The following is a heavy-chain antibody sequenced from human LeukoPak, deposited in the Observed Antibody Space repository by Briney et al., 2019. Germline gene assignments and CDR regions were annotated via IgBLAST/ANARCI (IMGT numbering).Heavy chain of an antibody. CDR2: IYKSESI. Sequence: SQTLSLTCTVSGGSVSSYYWSWVRQPPRKGLEWIAYIYKSESINYNPSLKSRVTISLDTSKNQFSLELSSVTAADTAVYYCARLGGYPLSAFDIWGQGTVITVSS. J-gene: IGHJ3*02. CDR3: ARLGGYPLSAFDI. CDR1: GGSVSSYY. D-gene: IGHD3-22*01. V-gene: IGHV4-59*08.